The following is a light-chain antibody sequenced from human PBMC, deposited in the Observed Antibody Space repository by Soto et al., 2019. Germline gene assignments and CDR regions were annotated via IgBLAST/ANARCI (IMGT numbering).Light chain of an antibody. V-gene: IGKV3-20*01. CDR1: QTVRNNY. J-gene: IGKJ4*01. CDR2: DAS. Sequence: EFVLTQSPGTLSLSPGERATLSCRASQTVRNNYLAWYQQKPGQAPRLLIYDASSRATGIPDRFRGGVFGKEFTLTISRLEPEDCAVYYCQQFSSYPLTFGGGTKVDIK. CDR3: QQFSSYPLT.